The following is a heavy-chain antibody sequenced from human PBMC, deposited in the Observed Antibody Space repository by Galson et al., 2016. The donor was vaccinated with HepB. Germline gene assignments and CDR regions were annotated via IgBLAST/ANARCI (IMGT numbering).Heavy chain of an antibody. J-gene: IGHJ5*02. Sequence: SLRLSCAASGFTFSNYYVHWVRQAPGRGLEWVSSISSSSKYIYYADSMKGRFTISRDNANNSLFLQMESLRADDTAVYYCARDRGIAAGGWFDPWGQGTQVTVSS. V-gene: IGHV3-21*01. CDR3: ARDRGIAAGGWFDP. CDR1: GFTFSNYY. CDR2: ISSSSKYI. D-gene: IGHD6-13*01.